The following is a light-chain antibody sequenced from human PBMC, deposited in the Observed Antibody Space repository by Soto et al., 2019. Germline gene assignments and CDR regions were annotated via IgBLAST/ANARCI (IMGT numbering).Light chain of an antibody. V-gene: IGKV1-5*01. Sequence: NQMTQSPSALSASVGNKPTITCRASQSISSWLAWYQQKPGKAPKLLIYDASTLQSGVPSRYSGRGSGTDFTLTISRLEPEDFAVYYCQQYGSSPWTFGQGTKVDIK. CDR3: QQYGSSPWT. CDR2: DAS. J-gene: IGKJ1*01. CDR1: QSISSW.